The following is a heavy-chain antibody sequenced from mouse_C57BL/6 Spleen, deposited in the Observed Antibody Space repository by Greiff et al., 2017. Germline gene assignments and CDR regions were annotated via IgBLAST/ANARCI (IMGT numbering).Heavy chain of an antibody. J-gene: IGHJ2*01. CDR1: GFTFSDYG. D-gene: IGHD1-1*01. Sequence: DVQRVESGGGLVKPGGSLKLSCAASGFTFSDYGMHWVRQAPEKGLEWVAYISSGSSTIYYADTVKGRFTISRDNAKNTLFLQMTSLRSEDTAMYYCASSDYYGSFYFDYWGQGTTLTVSS. V-gene: IGHV5-17*01. CDR3: ASSDYYGSFYFDY. CDR2: ISSGSSTI.